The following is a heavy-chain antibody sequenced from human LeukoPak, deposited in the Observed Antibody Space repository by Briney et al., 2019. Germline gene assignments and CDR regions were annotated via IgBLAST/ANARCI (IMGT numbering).Heavy chain of an antibody. Sequence: ASVKVSCKASGYTFNSSYMHWVRQAPGQGLEWMGIINPSDDSTRYAQKFQGRVTMTRDTSTSTAYMELSSLRSEDTAVYYCATDGGYSYGYPASADAFDIWGQGTMVTVSS. D-gene: IGHD5-18*01. J-gene: IGHJ3*02. CDR1: GYTFNSSY. V-gene: IGHV1-46*02. CDR3: ATDGGYSYGYPASADAFDI. CDR2: INPSDDST.